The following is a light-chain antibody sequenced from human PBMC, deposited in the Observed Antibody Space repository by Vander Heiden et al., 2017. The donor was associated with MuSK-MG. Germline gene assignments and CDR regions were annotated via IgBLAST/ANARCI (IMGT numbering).Light chain of an antibody. CDR2: GSS. CDR3: QQYNYWPLYT. Sequence: EIVMTQSPATLSVSPGERVTLSCRASQSVSSNLAWYQQKPGQPSKLLMYGSSTRATGIPVRFSGSGYGTEFTLTISSRQSEDFAVYYCQQYNYWPLYTFGPGTKMEIK. V-gene: IGKV3-15*01. CDR1: QSVSSN. J-gene: IGKJ2*01.